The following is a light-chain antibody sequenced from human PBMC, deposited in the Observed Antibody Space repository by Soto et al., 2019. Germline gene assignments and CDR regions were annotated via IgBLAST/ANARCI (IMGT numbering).Light chain of an antibody. CDR3: CSYAGSSTL. Sequence: QSALTQPASVSGSPGQSITISCTGTSSDVGSYNLVSWYQQHPGKAPKLMIYEGSKRPSGVSNRFSGSKSGNTASLTISGLQDEDEADSYCCSYAGSSTLFRGGTKLTVL. J-gene: IGLJ2*01. CDR1: SSDVGSYNL. CDR2: EGS. V-gene: IGLV2-23*01.